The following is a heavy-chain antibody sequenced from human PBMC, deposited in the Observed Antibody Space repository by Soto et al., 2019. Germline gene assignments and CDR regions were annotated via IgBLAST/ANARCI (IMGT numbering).Heavy chain of an antibody. CDR2: IYYSGST. CDR1: GGSISSYY. Sequence: WETLSLTCTVSGGSISSYYWSWIRQPPVKVLEWIGYIYYSGSTNYNPSLKSRVTISVDTSKNQFSLKLSSVTAADTAVYYCARKDFWSGYSTGFSPAYGMDVWGQGTTVTVSS. V-gene: IGHV4-59*01. D-gene: IGHD3-3*01. J-gene: IGHJ6*02. CDR3: ARKDFWSGYSTGFSPAYGMDV.